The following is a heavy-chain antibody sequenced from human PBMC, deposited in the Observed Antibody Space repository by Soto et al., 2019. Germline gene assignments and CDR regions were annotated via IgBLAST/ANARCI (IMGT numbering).Heavy chain of an antibody. Sequence: ASVKVSCKASGYTFTTYGIIWVRQAPGQGLEWMGWISGYNGNTNYAQKLQGRVTMTTDTSTSTAYMELRSLRSDDTAVYYCARAGPAVAGTGAWRYFDYWGQGTLVTVSS. D-gene: IGHD6-19*01. V-gene: IGHV1-18*01. J-gene: IGHJ4*02. CDR1: GYTFTTYG. CDR2: ISGYNGNT. CDR3: ARAGPAVAGTGAWRYFDY.